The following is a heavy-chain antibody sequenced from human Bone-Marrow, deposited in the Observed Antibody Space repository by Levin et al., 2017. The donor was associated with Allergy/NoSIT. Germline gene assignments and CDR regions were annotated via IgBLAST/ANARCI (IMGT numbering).Heavy chain of an antibody. J-gene: IGHJ5*02. CDR2: VYPADSDA. CDR3: ARQDYDGGGDSWFDP. D-gene: IGHD2-21*01. CDR1: GYTFTDYW. Sequence: GESLKISCKGSGYTFTDYWIAWVRQMPGKGLEWMGIVYPADSDARYNPSFEGQVTMSADKSISTAFLQWSSLKASDTAIYYCARQDYDGGGDSWFDPWGQGTLVTVSS. V-gene: IGHV5-51*01.